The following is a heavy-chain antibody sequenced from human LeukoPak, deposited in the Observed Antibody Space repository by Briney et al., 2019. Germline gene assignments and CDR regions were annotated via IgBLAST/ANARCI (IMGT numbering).Heavy chain of an antibody. CDR1: GGTFSSYA. Sequence: ASVKVSCKASGGTFSSYAISWVRQAPGQGLEWMGGIIPIFGTANYAQKFQGRVTITADESTSTAYMELSSLRSEDTAVYYCARGGPFYYGSGSYLFDPWGQGTLVTVSS. D-gene: IGHD3-10*01. CDR2: IIPIFGTA. V-gene: IGHV1-69*01. CDR3: ARGGPFYYGSGSYLFDP. J-gene: IGHJ5*02.